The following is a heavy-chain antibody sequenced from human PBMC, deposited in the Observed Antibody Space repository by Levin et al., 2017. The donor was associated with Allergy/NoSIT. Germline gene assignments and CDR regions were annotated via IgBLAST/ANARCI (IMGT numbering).Heavy chain of an antibody. J-gene: IGHJ2*01. CDR2: IGIAGDT. D-gene: IGHD6-13*01. CDR1: GFTFSNYD. CDR3: VRSYSSSWHEQIYWYFDL. V-gene: IGHV3-13*01. Sequence: GGSLRLSCAASGFTFSNYDMHWVRQPTGKGLEWVSSIGIAGDTYYPDSVKGRFTISRENAKNSLYLQMNTLTAGDTAVYYCVRSYSSSWHEQIYWYFDLWGRGTLVTVSS.